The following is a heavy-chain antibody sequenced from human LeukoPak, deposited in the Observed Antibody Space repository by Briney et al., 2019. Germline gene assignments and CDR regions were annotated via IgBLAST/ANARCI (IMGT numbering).Heavy chain of an antibody. CDR1: GGTFSSYA. CDR3: ARPREQLVLPSSDYYYMDV. Sequence: SVKVSCKASGGTFSSYAISWVRQAPGQGLEWMGRIIPILGIANYAQKFQGRVTITADKSTSTAYMELSSLRSEDTAVYYCARPREQLVLPSSDYYYMDVWGKGTTVTVSS. J-gene: IGHJ6*03. D-gene: IGHD6-6*01. CDR2: IIPILGIA. V-gene: IGHV1-69*04.